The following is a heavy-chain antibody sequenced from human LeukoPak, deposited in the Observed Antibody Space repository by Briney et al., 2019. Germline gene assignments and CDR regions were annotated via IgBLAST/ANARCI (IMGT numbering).Heavy chain of an antibody. CDR2: ISSSSSYI. CDR3: ARAFSSSSSGFDY. CDR1: GFTFNSYG. J-gene: IGHJ4*02. V-gene: IGHV3-21*01. Sequence: PGRSLRLSCAASGFTFNSYGMHWVRQAPGKGLEWVSSISSSSSYIYYADSVKGRFTISRDNAKNSLYLQMNSLRAEDTAVYYCARAFSSSSSGFDYWGQGTLVTVSS. D-gene: IGHD6-6*01.